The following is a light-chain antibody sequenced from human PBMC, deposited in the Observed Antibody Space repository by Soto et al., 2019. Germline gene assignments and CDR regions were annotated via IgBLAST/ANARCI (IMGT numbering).Light chain of an antibody. V-gene: IGKV1-27*01. J-gene: IGKJ3*01. Sequence: DIQMTQSPTSLSASVGDRVTITCRASQGIRNYVAWYQRIPGKAPKLLIYAASTLQSGVPSRFSGSGSGTDFTLTINGLQPEDVATYSCQKYSSVPVFGPGTKVEIK. CDR2: AAS. CDR3: QKYSSVPV. CDR1: QGIRNY.